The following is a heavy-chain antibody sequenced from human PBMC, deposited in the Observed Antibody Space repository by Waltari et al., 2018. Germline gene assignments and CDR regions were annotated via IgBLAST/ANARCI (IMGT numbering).Heavy chain of an antibody. V-gene: IGHV1-2*02. CDR1: GYTFTDYS. CDR3: ARRPVDYRNPRFDY. CDR2: VNPDSGGT. Sequence: VQLVQSGAEVKTPGASVKVSCKASGYTFTDYSIHWVRQAPGQGLEWMGWVNPDSGGTNYAQKFQGRVTMTRYTSISTAYMELNNLGADDTALYYCARRPVDYRNPRFDYWGQGTLVTVGS. D-gene: IGHD4-4*01. J-gene: IGHJ4*02.